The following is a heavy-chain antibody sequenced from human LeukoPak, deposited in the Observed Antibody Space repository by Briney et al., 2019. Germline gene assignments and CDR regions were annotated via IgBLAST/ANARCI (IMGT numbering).Heavy chain of an antibody. CDR1: GYTFTSYG. J-gene: IGHJ4*02. V-gene: IGHV1-18*01. D-gene: IGHD2-15*01. Sequence: EASVKVSCKASGYTFTSYGISWVRQAPGQGLEWMGWISPYNGNTNYAQKLQGRVTMTTDTSTSTAYMELRSLRSDDTAVYYCARLYCSGGSCLRLFDYWGQGTLVTVSS. CDR3: ARLYCSGGSCLRLFDY. CDR2: ISPYNGNT.